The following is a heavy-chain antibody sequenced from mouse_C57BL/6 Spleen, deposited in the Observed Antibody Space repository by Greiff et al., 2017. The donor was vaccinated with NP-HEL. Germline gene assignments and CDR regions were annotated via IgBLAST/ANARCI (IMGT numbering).Heavy chain of an antibody. J-gene: IGHJ4*01. CDR2: INPNNGGT. CDR3: ATSYYYGSSYGAMDY. Sequence: EVQLQQSGPELVKPGASVKIPCKASGYTFTDYNMDWVKQSHGKSLEWIGDINPNNGGTIYNQKFKGKATLTVDKSSSTAYMELRSLTSEDTAVYYCATSYYYGSSYGAMDYWGQGTSVTVSS. D-gene: IGHD1-1*01. V-gene: IGHV1-18*01. CDR1: GYTFTDYN.